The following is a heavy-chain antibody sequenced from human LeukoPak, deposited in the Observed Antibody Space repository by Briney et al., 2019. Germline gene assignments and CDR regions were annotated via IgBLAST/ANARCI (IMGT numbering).Heavy chain of an antibody. D-gene: IGHD5-18*01. CDR1: GGSFSGYY. J-gene: IGHJ6*02. CDR3: AREGGYSYGPYYYYYGMDV. CDR2: INHSGST. V-gene: IGHV4-34*01. Sequence: PSETLSLTCAVYGGSFSGYYWSWIRQPPGKGLEWIGEINHSGSTNYNPSLKSRLTISVETSKNQFSLKRSSVTAADTAVYYCAREGGYSYGPYYYYYGMDVWGQGTTVTVSS.